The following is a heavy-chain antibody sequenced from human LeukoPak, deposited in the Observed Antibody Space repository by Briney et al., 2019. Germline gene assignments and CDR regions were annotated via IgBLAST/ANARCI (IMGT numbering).Heavy chain of an antibody. CDR3: ARSPHPGVYYFDY. J-gene: IGHJ4*02. Sequence: RGSLRLSCAASGFTFSSYAMHWVRQAPGKGLEWVAVISYDGSNKYYADSVKGRFTISRDNSKNTLYLQMNSLRAEDTAVYYCARSPHPGVYYFDYWGQGTLVTVSS. D-gene: IGHD7-27*01. CDR1: GFTFSSYA. V-gene: IGHV3-30*04. CDR2: ISYDGSNK.